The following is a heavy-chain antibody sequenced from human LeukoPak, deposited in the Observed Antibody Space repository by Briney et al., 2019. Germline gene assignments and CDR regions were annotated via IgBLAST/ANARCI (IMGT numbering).Heavy chain of an antibody. CDR1: GGTFSSYA. Sequence: GASVKVSCKASGGTFSSYAISWVRQAPGQGLEWMGGIIPIFGTANYAQKFQGRVTTTADESTSTAYMELSSLRSEDTAVYYCAREYQLPDYDAFDIWGQGTMVTVSS. V-gene: IGHV1-69*13. D-gene: IGHD2-2*01. CDR3: AREYQLPDYDAFDI. J-gene: IGHJ3*02. CDR2: IIPIFGTA.